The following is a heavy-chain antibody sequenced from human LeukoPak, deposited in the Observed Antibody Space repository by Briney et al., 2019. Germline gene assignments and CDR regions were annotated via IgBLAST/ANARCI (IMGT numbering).Heavy chain of an antibody. J-gene: IGHJ2*01. CDR3: ARLYYYDSSGYFWYFDL. CDR2: INHSGST. CDR1: GGSFSGYY. V-gene: IGHV4-34*01. D-gene: IGHD3-22*01. Sequence: PSETLSLTCAVYGGSFSGYYWSGIRQPPGKGLEWIGEINHSGSTNYNPSLKSRVTISIDTSKNQFFLKLSSVTAADTAVYYCARLYYYDSSGYFWYFDLWGRGTLVTVSS.